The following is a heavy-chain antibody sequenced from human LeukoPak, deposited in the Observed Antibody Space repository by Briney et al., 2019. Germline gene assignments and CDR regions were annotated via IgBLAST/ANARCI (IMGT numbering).Heavy chain of an antibody. CDR2: ISSSTSYI. D-gene: IGHD2-15*01. CDR3: ARDGSGYCSGGSCYSAEYFQH. V-gene: IGHV3-21*01. Sequence: GGSLRLSCAASGFTFSGYAMNWVRQAPGKGLEWVSSISSSTSYIYYADSVRGRFTISRDNAKNSLYLQMNSLRAEDTAVYYCARDGSGYCSGGSCYSAEYFQHWGQGTLVTVSS. CDR1: GFTFSGYA. J-gene: IGHJ1*01.